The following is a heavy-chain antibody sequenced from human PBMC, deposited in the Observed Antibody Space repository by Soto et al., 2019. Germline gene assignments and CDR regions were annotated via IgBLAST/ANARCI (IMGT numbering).Heavy chain of an antibody. CDR3: ARDGDLKTYRGSVGQGWIDP. CDR2: ISYDGSNK. D-gene: IGHD7-27*01. Sequence: GGSLRLSCAASGFTFSTYAMHWVRQAPGKGLEWVAVISYDGSNKDYADSVKGRFTISRDNSKNTLYLQMNSLRAEDTAVYYCARDGDLKTYRGSVGQGWIDPWGQGTLVTVSS. CDR1: GFTFSTYA. V-gene: IGHV3-30*04. J-gene: IGHJ5*02.